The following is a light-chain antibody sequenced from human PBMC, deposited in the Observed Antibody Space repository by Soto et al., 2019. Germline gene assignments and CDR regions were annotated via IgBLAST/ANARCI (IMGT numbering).Light chain of an antibody. CDR2: GAS. Sequence: EIVLTQSPGTLSLSPGERATLSCRASQSVSSSYLAWYQQKPGQAPRLLIYGASSRATGIPDRFSGSGSGTDFTSTISRLEPEDFAVYYCQQYGSSPFTFGPGTKVDIK. CDR1: QSVSSSY. J-gene: IGKJ3*01. CDR3: QQYGSSPFT. V-gene: IGKV3-20*01.